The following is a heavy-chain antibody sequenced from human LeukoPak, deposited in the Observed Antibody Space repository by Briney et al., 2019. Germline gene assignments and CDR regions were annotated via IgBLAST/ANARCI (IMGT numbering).Heavy chain of an antibody. V-gene: IGHV4-61*08. CDR2: IYYSGST. J-gene: IGHJ1*01. CDR3: ARGYCSSTICFQYFHH. Sequence: PSETLSLTCTVSGGSVSRGGYYWNWIRQHPGKGLEWIGYIYYSGSTNYNPSLKSRVAISVDTSKNQFSLKLNSVTAADTAVYYCARGYCSSTICFQYFHHWGQGTLVTVSS. D-gene: IGHD2-2*01. CDR1: GGSVSRGGYY.